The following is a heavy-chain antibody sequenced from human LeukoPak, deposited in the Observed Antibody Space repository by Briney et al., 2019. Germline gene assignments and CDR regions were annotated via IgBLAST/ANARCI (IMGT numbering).Heavy chain of an antibody. CDR3: ARDLSFSS. CDR2: IFSGGST. V-gene: IGHV3-53*01. CDR1: GFTVSSNY. D-gene: IGHD3-16*01. Sequence: GGSLRLSCAASGFTVSSNYMSWVRQAPGKGLECVSLIFSGGSTYYADSVKGRFTISRDNSKNTLYLLMNSLRAEDTAVYYCARDLSFSSWGQGTLVTVSS. J-gene: IGHJ4*02.